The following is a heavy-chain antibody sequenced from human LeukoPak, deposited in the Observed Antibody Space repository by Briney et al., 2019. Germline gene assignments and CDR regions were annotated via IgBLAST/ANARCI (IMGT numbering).Heavy chain of an antibody. CDR2: ISSRGTTI. J-gene: IGHJ4*02. D-gene: IGHD5-18*01. V-gene: IGHV3-48*04. CDR1: GFTFNTYS. CDR3: AGESRTAHSFDY. Sequence: GGSLRLSCAASGFTFNTYSMNWVRQAPGKGLEWVSYISSRGTTIYYADSVKGRFTISRDNAKNSLYLQMNSLRAEDTTIYYCAGESRTAHSFDYWGQGTLVTVSS.